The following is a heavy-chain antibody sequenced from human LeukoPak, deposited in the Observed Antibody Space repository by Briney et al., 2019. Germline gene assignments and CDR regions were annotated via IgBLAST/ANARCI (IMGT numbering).Heavy chain of an antibody. CDR1: GGSISSSSYY. Sequence: PSETLSLTCTVSGGSISSSSYYWSWIRQPAGKGLEWIGRIYTSGSTNYNPSLKSRVTISVDTSKNQFSLKLSSVTAADTAVYYCARGVATILPGSRAWYFDYWGQGTLVTVSS. J-gene: IGHJ4*02. D-gene: IGHD5-12*01. V-gene: IGHV4-61*02. CDR3: ARGVATILPGSRAWYFDY. CDR2: IYTSGST.